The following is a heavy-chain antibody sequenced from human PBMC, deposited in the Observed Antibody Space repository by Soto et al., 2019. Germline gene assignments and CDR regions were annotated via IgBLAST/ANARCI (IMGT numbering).Heavy chain of an antibody. Sequence: QVQLQQWGAGLLKPSETLSLTCAVYGGSFSGYYWSWIRQPPGKGLEWIGEINHSGSTNYNPSLKSRVTISVDTSKNQFSLKLSSVTAADTAVYYCARGFKMVRGRGWFDPWGQGTLVTVSS. CDR3: ARGFKMVRGRGWFDP. CDR2: INHSGST. V-gene: IGHV4-34*01. CDR1: GGSFSGYY. J-gene: IGHJ5*02. D-gene: IGHD3-10*01.